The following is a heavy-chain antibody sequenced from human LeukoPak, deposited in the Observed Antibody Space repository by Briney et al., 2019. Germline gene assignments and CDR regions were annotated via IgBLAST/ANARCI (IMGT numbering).Heavy chain of an antibody. J-gene: IGHJ5*02. Sequence: QPGGSLRLSCAASGFTFSSYSMNWVRQAPGKGLEWVSYISSSSSTIYYADSVKGRFTISRDNAKNSLYLQMNSLRAEDTAVYYCARDLNNFWSGPWGQGTLVTVSS. CDR1: GFTFSSYS. CDR2: ISSSSSTI. V-gene: IGHV3-48*01. CDR3: ARDLNNFWSGP. D-gene: IGHD3-3*01.